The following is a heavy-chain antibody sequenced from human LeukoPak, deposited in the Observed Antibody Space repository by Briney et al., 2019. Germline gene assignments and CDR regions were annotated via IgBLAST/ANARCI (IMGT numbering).Heavy chain of an antibody. J-gene: IGHJ4*02. CDR1: GFTFSNYG. Sequence: GGSPRLSCAASGFTFSNYGMHWVRQAPGKGLEWVAVIWYDGSNKYYADSVKGRFTISRDNSKKTLFLQMNTLRVEDTAVYYCAKDRAYYYGSGVDYWGQGTLVTVSS. D-gene: IGHD3-10*01. CDR3: AKDRAYYYGSGVDY. CDR2: IWYDGSNK. V-gene: IGHV3-33*06.